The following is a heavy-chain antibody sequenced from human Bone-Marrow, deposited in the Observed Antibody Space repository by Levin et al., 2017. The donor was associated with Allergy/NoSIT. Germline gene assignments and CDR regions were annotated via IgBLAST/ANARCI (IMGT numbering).Heavy chain of an antibody. Sequence: SQTLSLTCAVYGGSFSGSYWSWIRQPPGKGLEWIGEINHSGSTNYNPSLKSRVTISVDTSKNQFSLKLSSVTAADTAVYYCARGDSSGWPPNFDYWGQGTLVTVSS. J-gene: IGHJ4*02. CDR3: ARGDSSGWPPNFDY. CDR1: GGSFSGSY. D-gene: IGHD6-19*01. CDR2: INHSGST. V-gene: IGHV4-34*01.